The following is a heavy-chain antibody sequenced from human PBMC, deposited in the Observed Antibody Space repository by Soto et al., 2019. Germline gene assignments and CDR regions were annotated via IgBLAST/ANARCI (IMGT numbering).Heavy chain of an antibody. D-gene: IGHD6-19*01. CDR1: FTSYD. CDR2: MNPNSGNT. Sequence: QVQLVQSGAEVKKPGASVKVSCTFTSYDINWVRQATGQGLVWMGWMNPNSGNTRYAQKFQGRATMTRNTTSFPASMKLSSLRSVATAVYWCARGPGSSDWRFSYYYLDVWGQGTTVTVSS. J-gene: IGHJ6*02. CDR3: ARGPGSSDWRFSYYYLDV. V-gene: IGHV1-8*01.